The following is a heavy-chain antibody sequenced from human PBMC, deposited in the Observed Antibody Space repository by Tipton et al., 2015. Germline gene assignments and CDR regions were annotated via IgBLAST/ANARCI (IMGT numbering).Heavy chain of an antibody. J-gene: IGHJ6*02. CDR2: ITGSGDRT. V-gene: IGHV3-23*01. CDR3: AKGAEREPPPYYYDSSVYQHYYYVMDV. CDR1: GFTFSSYA. Sequence: SLRFSCAASGFTFSSYAMNWVRQAPGKGLEWVSTITGSGDRTSYADSVKGRFTISRDNSKNTLSLQMNSLRADDTALYYCAKGAEREPPPYYYDSSVYQHYYYVMDVWGQGTTVTVSS. D-gene: IGHD3-22*01.